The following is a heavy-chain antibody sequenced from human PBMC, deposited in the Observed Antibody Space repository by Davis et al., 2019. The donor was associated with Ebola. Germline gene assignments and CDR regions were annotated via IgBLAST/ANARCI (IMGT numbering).Heavy chain of an antibody. CDR2: ISSGSSTI. CDR3: TREGYCNSTSCSIDAFDI. V-gene: IGHV3-48*02. Sequence: GESLKISCAASGFTFSSYAMSWVRQAPGKGLEWVSYISSGSSTISYADSVKGRITISRDNAKNSLYLQMNSLRDEDTAMYYCTREGYCNSTSCSIDAFDIWGQGTMVTVSS. D-gene: IGHD2-2*01. J-gene: IGHJ3*02. CDR1: GFTFSSYA.